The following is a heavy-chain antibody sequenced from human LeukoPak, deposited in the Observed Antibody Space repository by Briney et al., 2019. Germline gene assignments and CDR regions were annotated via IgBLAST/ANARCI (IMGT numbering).Heavy chain of an antibody. D-gene: IGHD3-10*01. CDR1: GYSVSSYW. CDR3: ARHYYASGSYYNDY. Sequence: GESLKISCKGSGYSVSSYWIGWVRQMPGKGLEWMGIVYPGDSDTRYSPSFQGQVTISADKSISTAYLQWSSLKASDTAMYYCARHYYASGSYYNDYWGQGTLVTVSS. CDR2: VYPGDSDT. V-gene: IGHV5-51*01. J-gene: IGHJ4*02.